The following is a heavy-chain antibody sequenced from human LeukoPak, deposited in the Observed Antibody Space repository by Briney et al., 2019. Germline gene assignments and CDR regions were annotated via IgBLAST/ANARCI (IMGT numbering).Heavy chain of an antibody. V-gene: IGHV1-2*02. D-gene: IGHD2-15*01. Sequence: ASVKVSCKASGYTFTGYYMHWVRQAPGQGLEWMGWINPNSGGTNYARKFQGRVTMTRDTSISTAYMELSRLRSDDTAVYYCARGSRVVVVAATMYYWGQGTLVTVSS. CDR3: ARGSRVVVVAATMYY. CDR1: GYTFTGYY. J-gene: IGHJ4*02. CDR2: INPNSGGT.